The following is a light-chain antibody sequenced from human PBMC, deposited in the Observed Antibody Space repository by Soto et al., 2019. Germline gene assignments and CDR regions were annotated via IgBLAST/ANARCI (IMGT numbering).Light chain of an antibody. J-gene: IGLJ1*01. CDR3: SSYTTSSTLLYV. CDR2: AVS. CDR1: RSDVGGYNY. V-gene: IGLV2-14*01. Sequence: QSALTQPASVSGSPGQSITISCTGTRSDVGGYNYVSWYQQHPGKAPKLMIYAVSNRPSGVSTRFSGSKSGNTASLTISGLQAEDEADYHCSSYTTSSTLLYVFGTGTKLTVL.